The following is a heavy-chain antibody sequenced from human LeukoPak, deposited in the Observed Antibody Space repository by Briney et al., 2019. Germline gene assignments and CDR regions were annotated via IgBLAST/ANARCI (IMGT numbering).Heavy chain of an antibody. CDR3: ARVVGGYDMYYFDY. J-gene: IGHJ4*02. Sequence: ASVKVSCKASGYTFTSYAMHWVRQAPGQGLEWMGWINAGNGNTKYSQKFQGRVTITRDTSASTAYMELSSLRSEDTAVYYCARVVGGYDMYYFDYWGQGTLVTVSS. V-gene: IGHV1-3*01. D-gene: IGHD5-12*01. CDR1: GYTFTSYA. CDR2: INAGNGNT.